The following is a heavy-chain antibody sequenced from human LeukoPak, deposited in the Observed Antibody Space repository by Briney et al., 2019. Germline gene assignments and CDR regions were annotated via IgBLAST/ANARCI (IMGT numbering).Heavy chain of an antibody. J-gene: IGHJ5*02. Sequence: SETLSLTCTVSGGSISSYYWSWIRQPPGKGLEWIGYIYYSGSTNYNPSLKSRVTISVDTSMNQFSLKLSSVTAADTAVYYCASSRTAAGIWFDPWGQGTLVTVSS. D-gene: IGHD6-13*01. CDR2: IYYSGST. CDR3: ASSRTAAGIWFDP. CDR1: GGSISSYY. V-gene: IGHV4-59*01.